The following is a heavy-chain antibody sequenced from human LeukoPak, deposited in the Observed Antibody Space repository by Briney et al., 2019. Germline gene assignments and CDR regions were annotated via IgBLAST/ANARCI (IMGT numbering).Heavy chain of an antibody. J-gene: IGHJ4*02. CDR2: ISGSGGST. V-gene: IGHV3-23*01. Sequence: PGGSLRLSRAASGFTFSSYAMSWVRQAPGKGLEWVSAISGSGGSTYYADPVKGRFTISRDNSKNTLYLQMNSLRAEDTAVYYCAKVPQWLAQYYFDYWGQGTLVTVSS. D-gene: IGHD6-19*01. CDR1: GFTFSSYA. CDR3: AKVPQWLAQYYFDY.